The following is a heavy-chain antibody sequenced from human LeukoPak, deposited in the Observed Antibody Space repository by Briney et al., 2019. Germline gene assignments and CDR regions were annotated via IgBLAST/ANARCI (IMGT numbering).Heavy chain of an antibody. J-gene: IGHJ6*02. CDR1: GGSISSYY. V-gene: IGHV4-59*01. CDR3: ARGATGDYYGSGSPYYYYGMDV. D-gene: IGHD3-10*01. CDR2: IYYSGST. Sequence: SETLSLTCTVSGGSISSYYWSWIRQPPGKGLEWIGYIYYSGSTNYIPSLKSRVTISVDTSKNQFSLKLSSVTAADTAVYYCARGATGDYYGSGSPYYYYGMDVWGQGTTVTVSS.